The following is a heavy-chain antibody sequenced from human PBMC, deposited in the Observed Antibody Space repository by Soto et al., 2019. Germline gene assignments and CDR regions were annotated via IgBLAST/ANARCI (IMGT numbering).Heavy chain of an antibody. CDR1: GGSISSGDYY. CDR3: ARARFRGGLYSSSGYGMDV. Sequence: SETLSLTXTVSGGSISSGDYYWSWIRQPPGKGLEWIGYIYYSGSTYYNPSLKSRVTISVDTSKNQFSLKLSSVTAADTAVYYCARARFRGGLYSSSGYGMDVWGQGTTVTVSS. D-gene: IGHD6-6*01. CDR2: IYYSGST. V-gene: IGHV4-30-4*01. J-gene: IGHJ6*02.